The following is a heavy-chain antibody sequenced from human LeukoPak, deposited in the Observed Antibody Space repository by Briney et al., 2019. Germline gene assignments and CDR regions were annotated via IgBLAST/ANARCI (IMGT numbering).Heavy chain of an antibody. CDR1: GFSLSGYA. Sequence: GGSLRLSCIASGFSLSGYAMSWVRQAPGKGLEWVSTISGGGDAAYYADSVKGRFTISRDNSKNTLYLQMNSLRAEDTAVYYCSRKYDSSGYSDFWGRGTLVTVSS. CDR2: ISGGGDAA. CDR3: SRKYDSSGYSDF. J-gene: IGHJ4*02. V-gene: IGHV3-23*01. D-gene: IGHD3-22*01.